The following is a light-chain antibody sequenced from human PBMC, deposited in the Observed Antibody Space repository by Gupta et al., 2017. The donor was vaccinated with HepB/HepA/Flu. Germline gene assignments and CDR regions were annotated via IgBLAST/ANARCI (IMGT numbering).Light chain of an antibody. CDR1: SSNIGSNY. J-gene: IGLJ3*02. V-gene: IGLV1-47*01. Sequence: QSVLTQPPSASGTPGQRVTISCSGSSSNIGSNYVYWYQQLPGTAPKLLIYRNYQRPSGVPDRFSGSKSVTSASLAISGLRSEDEADYYCAAWDDSLSGWMFGGGTKLTVL. CDR2: RNY. CDR3: AAWDDSLSGWM.